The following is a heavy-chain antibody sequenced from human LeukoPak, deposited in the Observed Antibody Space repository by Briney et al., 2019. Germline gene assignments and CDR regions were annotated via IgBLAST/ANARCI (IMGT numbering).Heavy chain of an antibody. CDR3: ARTRNYVHYYYMDV. CDR2: IRSKANTYAT. D-gene: IGHD1-7*01. J-gene: IGHJ6*03. CDR1: GFTFSGSA. V-gene: IGHV3-73*01. Sequence: GGSLRLSCAASGFTFSGSAMLWVRQASGKGLEWVGRIRSKANTYATAYAAPVKGRFIISRDDSKNTAYLQMNSLKTEDTAVYYCARTRNYVHYYYMDVWGKGTTVTVSS.